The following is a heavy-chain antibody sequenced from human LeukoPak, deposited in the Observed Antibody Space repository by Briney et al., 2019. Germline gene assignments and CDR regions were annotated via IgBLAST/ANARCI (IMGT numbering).Heavy chain of an antibody. CDR2: INPSGGST. Sequence: ASVKVSCKASGYTFTSYYMHWVRQAPGQGLEWMGIINPSGGSTSYAQKFQGRVTMTRDTSTSTVYMELSSLRSEDTAVYYCARVSVPAAYYYYYGTDVWGQGTTVTVSS. CDR1: GYTFTSYY. D-gene: IGHD2-2*01. CDR3: ARVSVPAAYYYYYGTDV. J-gene: IGHJ6*02. V-gene: IGHV1-46*01.